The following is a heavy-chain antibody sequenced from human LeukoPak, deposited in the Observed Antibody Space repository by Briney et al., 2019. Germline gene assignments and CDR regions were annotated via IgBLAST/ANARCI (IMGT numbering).Heavy chain of an antibody. V-gene: IGHV3-7*01. CDR2: INQAGTEK. J-gene: IGHJ6*03. Sequence: PGGSLRLSCAASGFTFSTHWMTWVRQAPGKGLEWVANINQAGTEKYYVDSVKGRFTISRDNAKNSLSLQMNSLRAEDTAVYYCAKGPVVPAAIPGYNYYYYYYYMDVWGKGTTVTISS. CDR1: GFTFSTHW. D-gene: IGHD2-2*01. CDR3: AKGPVVPAAIPGYNYYYYYYYMDV.